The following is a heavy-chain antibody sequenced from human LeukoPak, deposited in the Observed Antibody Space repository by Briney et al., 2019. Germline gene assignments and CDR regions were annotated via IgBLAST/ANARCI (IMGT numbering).Heavy chain of an antibody. CDR3: ANVGPDSSGYSGFDY. CDR2: ISYDGSNK. J-gene: IGHJ4*02. Sequence: GGSLRLSCAASGFTFSSYGMHWVRQAPGKGLEWVAVISYDGSNKYYADSVKGRFTISRDNSKNTLYLQMNSLRAEDTAVYYCANVGPDSSGYSGFDYWGQGTLVTVSS. V-gene: IGHV3-30*18. D-gene: IGHD3-22*01. CDR1: GFTFSSYG.